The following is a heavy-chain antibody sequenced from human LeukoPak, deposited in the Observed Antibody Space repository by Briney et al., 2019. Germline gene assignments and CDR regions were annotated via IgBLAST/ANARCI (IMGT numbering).Heavy chain of an antibody. CDR2: IGSGGELT. CDR1: GFTFSTYA. D-gene: IGHD3-10*01. Sequence: GGSLRLSCAASGFTFSTYAMSWVRQAPGKGLEWASSIGSGGELTFYVGSVKGRFTISRDNSESTLYLQMNSLRAEDTAVYYCARDRPNYYGSDGHYYRRNGDYWGQGTLVTVSS. J-gene: IGHJ4*02. V-gene: IGHV3-23*01. CDR3: ARDRPNYYGSDGHYYRRNGDY.